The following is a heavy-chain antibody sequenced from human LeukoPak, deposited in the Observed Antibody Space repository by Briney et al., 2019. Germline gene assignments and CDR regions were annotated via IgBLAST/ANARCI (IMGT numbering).Heavy chain of an antibody. CDR2: MNPNSGNT. V-gene: IGHV1-8*03. D-gene: IGHD2-2*01. CDR1: GYTFTSYD. J-gene: IGHJ3*02. Sequence: ASVKVSCKASGYTFTSYDINWVRQATGQGLEWMGWMNPNSGNTGYAQKFQGRVTITRNTSISTAYMELSSVRSEDTAVYYCARGTIVVVPAAMLAFDIWREGTMVTVSS. CDR3: ARGTIVVVPAAMLAFDI.